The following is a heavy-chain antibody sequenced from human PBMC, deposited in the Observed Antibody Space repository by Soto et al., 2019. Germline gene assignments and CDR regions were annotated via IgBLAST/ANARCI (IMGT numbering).Heavy chain of an antibody. D-gene: IGHD3-10*01. Sequence: SETLSLTCTFSGGSFNSISNHYCSWIRQPPGKGLEWIGYISYSGSTSYNPSLKSRLIISVDTSQNQVSLKLASVTAADTAVYYCLTQGFGPLHGLVDVWGQGTTVTVSS. CDR2: ISYSGST. CDR3: LTQGFGPLHGLVDV. V-gene: IGHV4-59*08. CDR1: GGSFNSISNHY. J-gene: IGHJ6*02.